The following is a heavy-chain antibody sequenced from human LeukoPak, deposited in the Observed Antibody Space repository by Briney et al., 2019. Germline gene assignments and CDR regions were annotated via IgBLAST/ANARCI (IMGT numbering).Heavy chain of an antibody. Sequence: SETQSLTCAVYGGSFSGYYWSWIRQPPGKGLEWIGEINHSGSSNYNPSLKSRVTISVDTSKNQFSLKLSSVTAADTAVYYCARTRRLAYCGGDCSAFQHWGQGTLVTVSS. V-gene: IGHV4-34*01. CDR2: INHSGSS. D-gene: IGHD2-21*02. J-gene: IGHJ1*01. CDR3: ARTRRLAYCGGDCSAFQH. CDR1: GGSFSGYY.